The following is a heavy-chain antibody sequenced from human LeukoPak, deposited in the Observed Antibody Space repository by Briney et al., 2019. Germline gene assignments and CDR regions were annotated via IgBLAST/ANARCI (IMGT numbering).Heavy chain of an antibody. CDR2: IYYSGST. Sequence: SETLSLTCTVSGGSISSSSYYWGWIRQPPGKGLEWIGSIYYSGSTYYNPSLKSRVTISVDTSKNQFSLKLSSVAAADTAVYYCARVGGNRNYVYYFDYWGQGTLVTVSS. V-gene: IGHV4-39*07. D-gene: IGHD1-14*01. J-gene: IGHJ4*02. CDR1: GGSISSSSYY. CDR3: ARVGGNRNYVYYFDY.